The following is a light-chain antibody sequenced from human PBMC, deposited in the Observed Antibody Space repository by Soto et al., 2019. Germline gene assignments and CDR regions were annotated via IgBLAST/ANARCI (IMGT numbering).Light chain of an antibody. V-gene: IGKV1-9*01. CDR2: AAS. CDR1: QGINNY. Sequence: IQLTQSPSSLSASVGDRVTITCRASQGINNYLGWYQQKPGKAPKLLIYAASTLLSGVPLRFSGSGSGTDFTLTISSLQPVDFATYYCQQLDSYTLTFGGGTKVDIK. CDR3: QQLDSYTLT. J-gene: IGKJ4*01.